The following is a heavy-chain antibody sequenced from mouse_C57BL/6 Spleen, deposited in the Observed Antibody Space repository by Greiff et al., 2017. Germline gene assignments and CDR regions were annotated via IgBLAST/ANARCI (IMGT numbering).Heavy chain of an antibody. Sequence: EVQLQQSGPELVKPGASVKISCKASGYTFTDYYMNWVKQSHGKSLEWIGDINPNNGGTSYNQKFKGKATLTVDKSSSTAYMELRSLTSEDSAVYYCARVGGNLDWFAYWGQGTLVTVSA. V-gene: IGHV1-26*01. CDR2: INPNNGGT. D-gene: IGHD2-1*01. CDR3: ARVGGNLDWFAY. CDR1: GYTFTDYY. J-gene: IGHJ3*01.